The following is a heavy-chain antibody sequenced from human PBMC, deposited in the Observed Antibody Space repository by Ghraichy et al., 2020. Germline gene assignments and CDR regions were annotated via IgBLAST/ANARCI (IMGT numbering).Heavy chain of an antibody. D-gene: IGHD2-2*01. CDR3: ARVGSTSLYYYYGMDV. J-gene: IGHJ6*02. Sequence: ASVKVSCKASGYTFTSYGISWVRQAPGQGLEWMGWISAYNGNTNYAQKLQGRVTMTTDTSTSTAYMELRSLRSDDTAVYYCARVGSTSLYYYYGMDVWGQGITVTVSS. CDR1: GYTFTSYG. CDR2: ISAYNGNT. V-gene: IGHV1-18*04.